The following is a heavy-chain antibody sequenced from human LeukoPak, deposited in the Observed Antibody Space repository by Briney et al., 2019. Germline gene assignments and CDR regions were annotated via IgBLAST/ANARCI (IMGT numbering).Heavy chain of an antibody. D-gene: IGHD3-10*01. CDR1: GGSISSYY. V-gene: IGHV4-59*01. CDR3: ARDRGAIGE. Sequence: PSETLSLTCTVSGGSISSYYWSWIRQPPGKGLEWIGYIYYSGSTNYNPSLKSRVTISVDTSKNQFSLKLSSVTAADTVVYYCARDRGAIGEWGQGTLVTVSS. J-gene: IGHJ4*02. CDR2: IYYSGST.